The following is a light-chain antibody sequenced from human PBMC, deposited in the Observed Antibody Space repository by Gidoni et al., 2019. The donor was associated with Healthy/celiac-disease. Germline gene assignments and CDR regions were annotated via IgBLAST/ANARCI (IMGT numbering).Light chain of an antibody. CDR2: AAS. J-gene: IGKJ4*01. Sequence: DIQMTQSPSSLSASVGDRVTITCRASQSISSYLNWYQQKPGKAPKLLIYAASSLQSGVPSMFSGRGSGTDFTLTISSLQPEDFATYYCQQSYSTLLTFGGGTKVEIK. CDR3: QQSYSTLLT. CDR1: QSISSY. V-gene: IGKV1-39*01.